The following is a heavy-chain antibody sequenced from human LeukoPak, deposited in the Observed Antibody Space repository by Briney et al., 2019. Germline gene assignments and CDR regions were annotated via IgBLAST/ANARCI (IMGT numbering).Heavy chain of an antibody. Sequence: PSETLSLTCIVSGVSISSYYWSWIRQPPGKGLEWIGYGFHSGSTNYNPSLKSRVTISVDTSKNQFSLKLSSVTAADTAVYYCARRYYDSSGYYYFDYWGQGTLVTVSS. J-gene: IGHJ4*02. V-gene: IGHV4-59*01. CDR1: GVSISSYY. D-gene: IGHD3-22*01. CDR2: GFHSGST. CDR3: ARRYYDSSGYYYFDY.